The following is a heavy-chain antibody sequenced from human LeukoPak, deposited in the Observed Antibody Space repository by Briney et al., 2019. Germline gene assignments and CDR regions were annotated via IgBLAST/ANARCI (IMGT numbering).Heavy chain of an antibody. CDR1: GFTFSSYE. D-gene: IGHD3-3*01. CDR2: ISSSGSTI. J-gene: IGHJ4*02. Sequence: PGGSLRLSCAASGFTFSSYEMNWVRQAPGKGLEGVSYISSSGSTIYYADSVKGRFTISRDNAKNSVYLEMNSLRSDDTAVYYCARSARLMKGVVEVTALDDWGQGTLVTVSS. CDR3: ARSARLMKGVVEVTALDD. V-gene: IGHV3-48*03.